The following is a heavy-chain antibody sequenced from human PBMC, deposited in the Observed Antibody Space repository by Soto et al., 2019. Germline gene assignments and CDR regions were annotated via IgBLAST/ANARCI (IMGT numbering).Heavy chain of an antibody. CDR3: ARVAPRGYSYGLNWFDP. J-gene: IGHJ5*02. CDR2: INRDGSGK. CDR1: GFTFSSYW. Sequence: GGSLRLSCAASGFTFSSYWMSWVRQAPGKGLEWVANINRDGSGKYYVDSVKGRFTISRDNAKNSLYLQMNSLRVEDTAVYYCARVAPRGYSYGLNWFDPWGQGTLVTVSS. V-gene: IGHV3-7*01. D-gene: IGHD5-18*01.